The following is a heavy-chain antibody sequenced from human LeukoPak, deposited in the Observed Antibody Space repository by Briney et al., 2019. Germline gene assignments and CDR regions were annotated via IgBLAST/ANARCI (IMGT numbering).Heavy chain of an antibody. Sequence: PSETLSLTCTVSGDSISSYYWYWFRQPPGKELEWIACIYYSGITHYNPSLKCRVTISLDTSKNQFSLRLSSVTAADTAVYYCAREGGDYSSGWPALWGQGTLVTVSS. V-gene: IGHV4-59*08. D-gene: IGHD6-19*01. CDR1: GDSISSYY. J-gene: IGHJ4*02. CDR2: IYYSGIT. CDR3: AREGGDYSSGWPAL.